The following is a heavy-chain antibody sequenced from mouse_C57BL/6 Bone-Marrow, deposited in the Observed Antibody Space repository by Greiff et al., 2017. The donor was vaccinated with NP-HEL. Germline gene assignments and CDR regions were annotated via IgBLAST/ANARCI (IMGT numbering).Heavy chain of an antibody. Sequence: VQLQESGGGLVKPGGSLKLSCAASGFTFSSYAMSWVRQTPEKRLEWVATISDGGSYTYYPDNVKGRFTISRDNAKNNLYLQMSHLKSEDTAMYYCAREILLGGNYFDYWGQGTTLTVSS. D-gene: IGHD1-1*01. J-gene: IGHJ2*01. CDR3: AREILLGGNYFDY. CDR1: GFTFSSYA. CDR2: ISDGGSYT. V-gene: IGHV5-4*01.